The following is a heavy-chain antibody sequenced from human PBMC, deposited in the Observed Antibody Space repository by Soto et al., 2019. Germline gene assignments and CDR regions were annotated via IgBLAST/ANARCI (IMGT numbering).Heavy chain of an antibody. CDR3: ARGPGITSYYFGY. D-gene: IGHD1-20*01. V-gene: IGHV4-31*03. CDR2: IYYSGST. Sequence: SLSLTCTVPGGSISTGDYYWNWIRQHPGKGLEWIGYIYYSGSTSYNPSLKSRITISVDTSKNQFSLKLSSVTAADTAVFYCARGPGITSYYFGYWGQGTLVAVSS. CDR1: GGSISTGDYY. J-gene: IGHJ4*02.